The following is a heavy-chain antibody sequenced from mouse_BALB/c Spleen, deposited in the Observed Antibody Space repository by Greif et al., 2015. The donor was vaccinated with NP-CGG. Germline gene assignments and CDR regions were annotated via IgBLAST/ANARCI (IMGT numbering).Heavy chain of an antibody. J-gene: IGHJ2*01. V-gene: IGHV14-3*02. CDR1: GFNIKDTY. CDR3: ARDDYDGYFDY. CDR2: IDPANGNT. Sequence: VQLQQSGAELVKPGASVKLSRTASGFNIKDTYMHWVKQRPEQGLEWIGRIDPANGNTKYDPKFQGKATITADTSSNTAYLQLSSLTSEDTAVYYCARDDYDGYFDYWGQGTTLTVSS. D-gene: IGHD2-4*01.